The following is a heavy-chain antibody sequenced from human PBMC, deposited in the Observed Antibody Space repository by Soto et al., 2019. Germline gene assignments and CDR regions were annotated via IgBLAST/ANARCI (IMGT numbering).Heavy chain of an antibody. CDR2: ICDSGVGT. Sequence: GGSLRLSCAASGLTFSTYAMTWVRQAPGKGLEWVSAICDSGVGTHYADSVKGRFTISRGNSKNTLYLQMNSLRAEDTAIYYCARNSGGSCYSGSDYWGRGTLVTVSS. CDR3: ARNSGGSCYSGSDY. CDR1: GLTFSTYA. J-gene: IGHJ4*02. V-gene: IGHV3-23*01. D-gene: IGHD2-15*01.